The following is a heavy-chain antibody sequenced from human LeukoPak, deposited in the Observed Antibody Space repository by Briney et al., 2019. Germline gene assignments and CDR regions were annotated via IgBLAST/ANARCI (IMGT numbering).Heavy chain of an antibody. D-gene: IGHD6-13*01. CDR3: ANHSSSWPFDY. V-gene: IGHV3-13*03. Sequence: PGGSLRLSCAACGFTFSSYDMHWVRQATGKGLEWVSAIGTAGDTYYPGSVKGQFTISRENAKNSLYLQMNSLRAGDTAVYYCANHSSSWPFDYWGQGTLVTVSS. J-gene: IGHJ4*02. CDR2: IGTAGDT. CDR1: GFTFSSYD.